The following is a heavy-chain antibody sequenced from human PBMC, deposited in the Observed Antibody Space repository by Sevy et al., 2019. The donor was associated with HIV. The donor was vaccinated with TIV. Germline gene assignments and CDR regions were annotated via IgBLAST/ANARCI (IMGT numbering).Heavy chain of an antibody. CDR3: ARGKQLVPGAFDI. D-gene: IGHD6-6*01. J-gene: IGHJ3*02. V-gene: IGHV3-33*01. CDR2: IWYDGSNK. CDR1: GFTFSSYG. Sequence: GGSLRLSCAASGFTFSSYGMHWVRQAPGKGLEWVADIWYDGSNKYYADPVKGRFTISRDNSKNTLYLQMNSLRAEDTAVYYCARGKQLVPGAFDIWGQGTMVTVSS.